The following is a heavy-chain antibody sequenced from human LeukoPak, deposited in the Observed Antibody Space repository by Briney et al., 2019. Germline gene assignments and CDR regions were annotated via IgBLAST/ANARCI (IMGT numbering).Heavy chain of an antibody. Sequence: SETLSLTCTVSGGSISSGGYYWSWIRQNPGKGLEWIGYIHYSGSTNYNPSLKSRVTISVDTSKNQFSLKLSSVTAADTAVYYCATYGYSSSWYWFDPWGQGTLVTVSS. V-gene: IGHV4-61*08. CDR2: IHYSGST. D-gene: IGHD6-13*01. CDR3: ATYGYSSSWYWFDP. J-gene: IGHJ5*02. CDR1: GGSISSGGYY.